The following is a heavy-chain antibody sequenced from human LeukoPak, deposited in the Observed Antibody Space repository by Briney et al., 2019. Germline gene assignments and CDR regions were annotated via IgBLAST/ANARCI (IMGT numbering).Heavy chain of an antibody. V-gene: IGHV3-7*05. J-gene: IGHJ4*02. Sequence: GGSLRLSCAVSGFIFSNYWMSWVRQAPGKGLEWVANINQDVSEKYYVDSVKGRFTMSRDNAKNSLYLQMNSLGAEDTAVYYCARYVSWLREFDYWGQGTLVTVSS. D-gene: IGHD5-12*01. CDR1: GFIFSNYW. CDR3: ARYVSWLREFDY. CDR2: INQDVSEK.